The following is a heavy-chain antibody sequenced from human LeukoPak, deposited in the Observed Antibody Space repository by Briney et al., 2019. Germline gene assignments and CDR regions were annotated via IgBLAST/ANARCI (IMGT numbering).Heavy chain of an antibody. CDR1: GGSISSYY. Sequence: SETLSLTCTVSGGSISSYYWSWIRQPAGKGLEWIGEINHSGRTNYKPSLKSRVTISVDTSKNQLSLKLNSVTAADTAVYYCARLKCSSTSCFYYYYMDVWGKGTTVTISS. CDR2: INHSGRT. CDR3: ARLKCSSTSCFYYYYMDV. D-gene: IGHD2-2*01. V-gene: IGHV4-34*01. J-gene: IGHJ6*03.